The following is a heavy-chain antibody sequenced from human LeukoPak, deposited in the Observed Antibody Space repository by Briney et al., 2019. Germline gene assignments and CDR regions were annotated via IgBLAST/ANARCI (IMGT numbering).Heavy chain of an antibody. V-gene: IGHV1-18*04. J-gene: IGHJ4*02. CDR1: GYTFTNYY. Sequence: ASVKVSCKASGYTFTNYYMHWVRQAPGQGLEWMGWISAYNGNTNYAQKLQGRVTMTTDTSTSTAYMELRSLRSDDTAVYYCARGMVRGANVYWGQGTLVTVSS. CDR2: ISAYNGNT. D-gene: IGHD3-10*01. CDR3: ARGMVRGANVY.